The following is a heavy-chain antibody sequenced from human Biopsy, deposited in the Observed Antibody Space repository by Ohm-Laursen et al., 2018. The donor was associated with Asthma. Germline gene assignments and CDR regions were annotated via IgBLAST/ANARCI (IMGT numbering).Heavy chain of an antibody. CDR2: ISSRGSNI. CDR1: GFTFRDYY. V-gene: IGHV3-11*01. J-gene: IGHJ4*02. CDR3: ARGYSTSWYFGY. Sequence: SFRLSCAASGFTFRDYYMTWIRQAPGKGLEWVAYISSRGSNIFYADSVKGRFTISRDNAKKSLFLEMNSLTVEDTAVYFCARGYSTSWYFGYWGQGTLVTVSS. D-gene: IGHD6-13*01.